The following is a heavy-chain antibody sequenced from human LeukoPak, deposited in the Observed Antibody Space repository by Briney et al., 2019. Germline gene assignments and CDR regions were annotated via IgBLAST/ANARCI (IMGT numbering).Heavy chain of an antibody. Sequence: ASVKVSCKASGYTFTSYYMHWVRQAPGQGLEWMGIINPSGGSTSYAQKFQGRVTMTRDTSTSTVYMELSSLRSEDTAMYYCARGPPNYYYDSSGYYFFDYWGQGTLVTVSS. D-gene: IGHD3-22*01. CDR1: GYTFTSYY. V-gene: IGHV1-46*01. CDR2: INPSGGST. CDR3: ARGPPNYYYDSSGYYFFDY. J-gene: IGHJ4*02.